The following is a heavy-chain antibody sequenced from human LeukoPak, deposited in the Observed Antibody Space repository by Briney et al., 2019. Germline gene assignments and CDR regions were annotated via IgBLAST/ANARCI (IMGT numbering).Heavy chain of an antibody. D-gene: IGHD6-13*01. V-gene: IGHV3-7*01. CDR3: ARIDSTWYIFDF. Sequence: GGSLRLSCTASGFTFSTYWMTWVRQAPGKGLEWVANIKMDASEKYYQDSVKGRFTISRDNVKNSLYPQMDSLRAEDTAVYYCARIDSTWYIFDFWGQGTLVTASS. J-gene: IGHJ4*02. CDR2: IKMDASEK. CDR1: GFTFSTYW.